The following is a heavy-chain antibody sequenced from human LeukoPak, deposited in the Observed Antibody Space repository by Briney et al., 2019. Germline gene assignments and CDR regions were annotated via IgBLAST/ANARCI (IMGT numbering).Heavy chain of an antibody. CDR2: ISSSSSYI. CDR3: ARPSNEGQWLVGQGVDY. J-gene: IGHJ4*02. Sequence: GSLRLSCAASGFTFSSYEMNWVRQAPGKGLEWVSSISSSSSYIYYADSVKGRFTISRDNAKKSMYLQMNSLRAEDTAVYYCARPSNEGQWLVGQGVDYWGQGTLVTVSS. CDR1: GFTFSSYE. D-gene: IGHD6-19*01. V-gene: IGHV3-21*01.